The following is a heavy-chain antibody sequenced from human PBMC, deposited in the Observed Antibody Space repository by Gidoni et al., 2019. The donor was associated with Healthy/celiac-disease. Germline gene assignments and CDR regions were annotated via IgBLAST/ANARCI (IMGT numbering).Heavy chain of an antibody. CDR2: ISGSGGST. CDR3: AKGRGQLREYFQH. CDR1: GFTFSSYA. D-gene: IGHD6-6*01. J-gene: IGHJ1*01. V-gene: IGHV3-23*01. Sequence: EVQLLESGGGLVQPGGSLRLSCAASGFTFSSYAMSWVRQAPGKGLEWFSAISGSGGSTYYADSVKGRFTISRDNSKNTLYLQMNSLRAEDTAVYYCAKGRGQLREYFQHWGQGTLVTVSS.